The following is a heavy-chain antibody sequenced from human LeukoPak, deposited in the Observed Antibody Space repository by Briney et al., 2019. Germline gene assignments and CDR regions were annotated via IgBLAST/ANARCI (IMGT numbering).Heavy chain of an antibody. CDR3: ARRRTVVVPAAMLGYNWFDP. D-gene: IGHD2-2*01. V-gene: IGHV4-34*01. CDR2: INHSGST. Sequence: PSETLSLTCAVYGGSFSGYYWSWIRQPPGKGLEWIGEINHSGSTNYNPSLKSRVTISVGTSKNQFSLKLSSVTAADTAVYYCARRRTVVVPAAMLGYNWFDPWGQGTLVTVSS. J-gene: IGHJ5*02. CDR1: GGSFSGYY.